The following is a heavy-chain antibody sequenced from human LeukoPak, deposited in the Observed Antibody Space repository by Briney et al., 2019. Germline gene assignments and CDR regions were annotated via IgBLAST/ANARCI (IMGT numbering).Heavy chain of an antibody. CDR2: IKSKTDGGTI. CDR3: TTDPSAEYCSSTSCYAGTDAFDI. D-gene: IGHD2-2*01. V-gene: IGHV3-15*01. Sequence: PGGSLRLSCAASGFTFSDAWMNWVRQAPGKGLEWVGRIKSKTDGGTIDYAAPVKGRFTISRDDSKNTLYLQMNSLKIEDTAVYYCTTDPSAEYCSSTSCYAGTDAFDIWGQGTMVTVSS. CDR1: GFTFSDAW. J-gene: IGHJ3*02.